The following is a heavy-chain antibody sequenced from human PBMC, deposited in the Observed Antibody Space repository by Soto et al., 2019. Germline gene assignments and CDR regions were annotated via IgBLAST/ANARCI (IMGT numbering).Heavy chain of an antibody. CDR1: GFTFSSYA. Sequence: PGGSLRLSCAASGFTFSSYAMSWVRQAPGKGLEWVSAISGSGGSTYYADSVKGRFTISRDNSKNTLYLQMNSLRAEDTAVYYCAKTGSGYDGFDGMDAWGQGTTVTVSS. V-gene: IGHV3-23*01. D-gene: IGHD5-12*01. CDR3: AKTGSGYDGFDGMDA. J-gene: IGHJ6*02. CDR2: ISGSGGST.